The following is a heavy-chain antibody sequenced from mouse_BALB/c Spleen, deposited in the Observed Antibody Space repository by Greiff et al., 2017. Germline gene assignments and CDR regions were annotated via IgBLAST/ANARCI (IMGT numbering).Heavy chain of an antibody. D-gene: IGHD4-1*01. Sequence: VQLKESGPELVKPGASVKMSCKASGYTFTSYVMHWVKQKPGQGLEWIGYINPYNDGTKYNEKFKGKATLTSDKSSSTAYMELSSLTSEDSAVYYCAREKTQTGTSWYFDVWGAGTTVTVSS. J-gene: IGHJ1*01. V-gene: IGHV1-14*01. CDR1: GYTFTSYV. CDR2: INPYNDGT. CDR3: AREKTQTGTSWYFDV.